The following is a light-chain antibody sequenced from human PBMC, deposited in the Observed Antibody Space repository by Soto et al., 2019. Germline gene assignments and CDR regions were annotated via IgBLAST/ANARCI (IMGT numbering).Light chain of an antibody. CDR1: RDINTW. CDR3: LLAYSVPFA. J-gene: IGKJ3*01. V-gene: IGKV1-12*02. Sequence: DIQMTQSPSSVSASVGDRVNITCRARRDINTWLAWYQQKPGKDPKLLIDSAYTVQSGVQSRFSGSGSATYFSLTISSLQPEDAVTYYCLLAYSVPFAFGPGTEVD. CDR2: SAY.